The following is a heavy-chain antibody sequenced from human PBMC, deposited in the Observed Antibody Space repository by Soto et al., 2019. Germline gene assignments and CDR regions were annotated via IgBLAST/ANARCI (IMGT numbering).Heavy chain of an antibody. CDR3: TRSVYDSRGYYYAFDI. D-gene: IGHD3-22*01. CDR1: GFSFSNYD. J-gene: IGHJ3*02. CDR2: IGSAGDT. V-gene: IGHV3-13*01. Sequence: GGSLRLSCVASGFSFSNYDMHWVRQTTGKGLEWMSSIGSAGDTYFAGSVKGRFTISRENGKNSLYLQMNSLRAGDTAVYYCTRSVYDSRGYYYAFDIWGQGTMVTVSS.